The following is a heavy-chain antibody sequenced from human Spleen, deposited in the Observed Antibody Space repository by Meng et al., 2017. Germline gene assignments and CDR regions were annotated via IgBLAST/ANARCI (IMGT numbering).Heavy chain of an antibody. J-gene: IGHJ4*02. CDR1: GFTFSNDA. CDR2: ISGNGGNT. V-gene: IGHV3-23*01. CDR3: ARDTGAVAPELDY. Sequence: EVQLLEYGGGLVQPGGSLRLACASSGFTFSNDAMSWVRQAPGKGLEWVSVISGNGGNTFYADSVKGRFTISRDDSKNTLFLQMNTLTAEDTAVYYCARDTGAVAPELDYWGQGTLVTVSS. D-gene: IGHD6-19*01.